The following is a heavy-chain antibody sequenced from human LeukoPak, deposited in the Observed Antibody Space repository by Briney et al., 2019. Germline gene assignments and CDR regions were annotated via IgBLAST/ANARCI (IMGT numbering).Heavy chain of an antibody. D-gene: IGHD6-13*01. CDR3: ASPGITAAATDS. CDR1: GGSISSGGYY. CDR2: IYYSGST. J-gene: IGHJ4*02. V-gene: IGHV4-30-4*08. Sequence: SQTLSLTCTVSGGSISSGGYYWSWIRQPPGKGLEWIGYIYYSGSTYYNPSLKGRVTISVDTSKNQFFLNLSSVTAADTAVYYCASPGITAAATDSWGQGTLVTVSS.